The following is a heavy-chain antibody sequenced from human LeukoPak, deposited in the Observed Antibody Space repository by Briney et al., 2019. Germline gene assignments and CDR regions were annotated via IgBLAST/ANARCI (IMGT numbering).Heavy chain of an antibody. CDR2: IYHSGAS. V-gene: IGHV4-31*03. Sequence: PSQTLSLSCNVSGDSIRRAAHYWTWIRQHPGKGLEWIGYIYHSGASYYNPSLKSRAIISLDKSKIQFSLNLKSVTAADSAVYYCAVATGQVVPAAFHFWGQGTLVTVSS. D-gene: IGHD2-2*01. J-gene: IGHJ4*02. CDR1: GDSIRRAAHY. CDR3: AVATGQVVPAAFHF.